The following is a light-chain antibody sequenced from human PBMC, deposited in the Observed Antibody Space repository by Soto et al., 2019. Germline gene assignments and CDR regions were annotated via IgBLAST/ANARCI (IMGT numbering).Light chain of an antibody. Sequence: QSVLTQPASVSGSPGQSITISCTGTSSDVGSYNVVSWYQQHPGKAPKLMIYEGSKRPSGVSNRFSGSKSGNTASLTISGLQAEDEADYYCCSYAGTNTYVFGTGTKVTVL. CDR2: EGS. CDR3: CSYAGTNTYV. V-gene: IGLV2-23*01. J-gene: IGLJ1*01. CDR1: SSDVGSYNV.